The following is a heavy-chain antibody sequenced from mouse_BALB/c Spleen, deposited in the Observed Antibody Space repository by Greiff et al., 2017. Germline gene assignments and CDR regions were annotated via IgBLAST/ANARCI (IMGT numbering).Heavy chain of an antibody. D-gene: IGHD4-1*01. CDR1: GYSITSGYY. V-gene: IGHV3-6*02. CDR2: ISYDGSN. CDR3: AREGGTSYFDY. Sequence: VQLKESGPGLVKPSQSLSLTCSVTGYSITSGYYWNWIRQFPGNTLEWMGYISYDGSNNYNPSLKNRISITRDTSKNQFFLKLNSVTTEDTATYYCAREGGTSYFDYWGQGTTLTVSS. J-gene: IGHJ2*01.